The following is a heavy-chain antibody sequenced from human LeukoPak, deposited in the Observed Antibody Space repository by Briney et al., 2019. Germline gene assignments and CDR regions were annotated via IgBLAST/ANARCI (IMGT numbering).Heavy chain of an antibody. CDR3: ARVGHNWFDP. CDR1: GGSISSPNW. J-gene: IGHJ5*02. CDR2: IYHSGRT. D-gene: IGHD1-26*01. V-gene: IGHV4-4*02. Sequence: PSETLCLTCAVSGGSISSPNWWTWVRQPPGNGLEWIGQIYHSGRTNSNPSLESRVIMSVDKSKNQFSLKLTPVTAADTAVYYCARVGHNWFDPWGLGTLVPVSS.